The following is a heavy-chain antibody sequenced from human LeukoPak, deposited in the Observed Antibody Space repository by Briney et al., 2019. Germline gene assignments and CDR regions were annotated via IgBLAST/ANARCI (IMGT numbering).Heavy chain of an antibody. V-gene: IGHV1-8*01. CDR1: GYTFTSYD. D-gene: IGHD5-18*01. CDR3: ARDSDHPLSEGYSYGNYYYYMDV. J-gene: IGHJ6*03. CDR2: MNPNSGNT. Sequence: GASVTVSFKASGYTFTSYDINWARQAPGQGLEWMGWMNPNSGNTGYAQKFQGRVTMTRNTSISTAYMELSSLRSEDTAVYYCARDSDHPLSEGYSYGNYYYYMDVWGKGTTVTVSS.